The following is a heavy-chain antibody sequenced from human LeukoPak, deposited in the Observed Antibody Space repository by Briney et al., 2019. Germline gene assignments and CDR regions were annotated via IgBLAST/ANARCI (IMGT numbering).Heavy chain of an antibody. D-gene: IGHD3-22*01. CDR3: AKDGFDYYDSSGYYYFDY. CDR2: ISGDGSIT. Sequence: GGSLRLSCAASGFSLRSFWMHWVRQTPGKGLVWVSRISGDGSITKYADSVKGRFTISRDNAQNTLYLQMKSLRAEDTAVYYCAKDGFDYYDSSGYYYFDYWGQGTLVTVSS. CDR1: GFSLRSFW. J-gene: IGHJ4*02. V-gene: IGHV3-74*01.